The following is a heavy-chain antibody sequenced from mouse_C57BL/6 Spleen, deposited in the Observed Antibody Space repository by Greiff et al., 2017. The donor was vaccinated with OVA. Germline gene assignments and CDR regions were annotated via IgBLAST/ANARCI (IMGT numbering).Heavy chain of an antibody. CDR2: IYPGDGDT. V-gene: IGHV1-80*01. J-gene: IGHJ2*01. D-gene: IGHD1-1*01. CDR3: ARGGSYYDYVDY. CDR1: GYAFSSYW. Sequence: VQLQQSGAELVKPGASVKISCKASGYAFSSYWMNWVKQRPGKGLEWIGQIYPGDGDTNYNGKFKGKATLTADKSSSTAYMQLSSLTSEDSAVYFCARGGSYYDYVDYWGQGTTLTVSS.